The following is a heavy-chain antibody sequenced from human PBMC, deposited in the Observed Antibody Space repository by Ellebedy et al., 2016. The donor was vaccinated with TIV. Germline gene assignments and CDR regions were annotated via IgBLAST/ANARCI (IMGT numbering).Heavy chain of an antibody. CDR3: AKRSAAGREAGAFDI. CDR2: TSYDEINK. Sequence: GESLKISCVVSGFTFSSYSMFWVRQAPGKGLEWVSVTSYDEINKYYADSVKGRFTISRDNSKNTLFLQMNSLRAEDTAVYYCAKRSAAGREAGAFDIWGQGTMVTVSS. V-gene: IGHV3-30-3*02. J-gene: IGHJ3*02. D-gene: IGHD6-13*01. CDR1: GFTFSSYS.